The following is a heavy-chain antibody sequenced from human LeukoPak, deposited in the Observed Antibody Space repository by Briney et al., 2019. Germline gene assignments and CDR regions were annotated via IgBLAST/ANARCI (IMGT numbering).Heavy chain of an antibody. CDR1: GGSISSGDYY. D-gene: IGHD4-17*01. J-gene: IGHJ4*02. Sequence: SETLSLTRTVSGGSISSGDYYWSWIRQPPGKGLEWIGYIYYSGSTNYNPSLKSRVTISVDTSKNQFSLKLSSVTAADTAVYYCARLPRYGDYGGGYWGQGTLVTVSP. CDR3: ARLPRYGDYGGGY. V-gene: IGHV4-30-4*01. CDR2: IYYSGST.